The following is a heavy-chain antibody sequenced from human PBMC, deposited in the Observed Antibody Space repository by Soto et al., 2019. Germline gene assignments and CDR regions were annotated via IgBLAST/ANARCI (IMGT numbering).Heavy chain of an antibody. CDR3: ARGDRGAFDL. J-gene: IGHJ3*01. Sequence: ASVKVSCKASGYTFTNYGISWVRQAPGQGLEWMGWISTDNGNTKYSQKFQGRLTITRDTSATTAYMELNSLRADDTAVYYCARGDRGAFDLWGQGTVVTVSS. CDR1: GYTFTNYG. V-gene: IGHV1-18*01. CDR2: ISTDNGNT. D-gene: IGHD1-26*01.